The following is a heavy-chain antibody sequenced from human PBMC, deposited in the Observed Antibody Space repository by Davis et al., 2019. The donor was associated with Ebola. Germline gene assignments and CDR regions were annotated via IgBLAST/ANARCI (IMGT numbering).Heavy chain of an antibody. CDR3: ARHIVVVPAARAYYYYGMDV. J-gene: IGHJ6*02. V-gene: IGHV1-69*04. D-gene: IGHD2-2*01. CDR1: GGTFSSYA. CDR2: IIPILGIA. Sequence: SVKVSCKASGGTFSSYAISWVRQAPGQGLEWMGRIIPILGIANYAQKFQGRVTITRDTSASTAYMELSSLRSEDTAVYYCARHIVVVPAARAYYYYGMDVWGQGTTVTVSS.